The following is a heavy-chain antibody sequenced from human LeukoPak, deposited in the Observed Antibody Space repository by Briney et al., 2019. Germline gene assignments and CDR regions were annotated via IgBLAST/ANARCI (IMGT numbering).Heavy chain of an antibody. Sequence: PGGSLRLSCAASGFTFSSYGMHWVRQAPGKGLEWVAFIRYDGSNKYYADSVKGRFTISRDNAKNSLYLQMNSLRAEDTALYYCAKDNRSQLWLPDYWGQGTLVTVSS. CDR1: GFTFSSYG. J-gene: IGHJ4*02. CDR2: IRYDGSNK. CDR3: AKDNRSQLWLPDY. V-gene: IGHV3-30*02. D-gene: IGHD5-18*01.